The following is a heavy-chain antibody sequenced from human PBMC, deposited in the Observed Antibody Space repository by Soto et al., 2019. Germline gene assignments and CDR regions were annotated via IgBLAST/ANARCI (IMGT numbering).Heavy chain of an antibody. CDR2: IYYSGST. CDR3: ARDSRGITIFGVVYNNWFDP. D-gene: IGHD3-3*01. Sequence: SETLSLTCTVSGGSISSYYWSWIRQPPGKGLEWIGYIYYSGSTNYNPSLKSRVTISVGTSKNQFSLKLSSVTAADTAVYYCARDSRGITIFGVVYNNWFDPWGQGTLVTVSS. CDR1: GGSISSYY. V-gene: IGHV4-59*01. J-gene: IGHJ5*02.